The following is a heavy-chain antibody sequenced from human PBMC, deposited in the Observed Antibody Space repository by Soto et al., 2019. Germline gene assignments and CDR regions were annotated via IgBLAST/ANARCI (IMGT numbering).Heavy chain of an antibody. Sequence: ASVKVSCKASGYTFTGYYMHWLRQAPGQGLEWMGWINPNSGGTNYAQKFQGRVTMTRDTSISTAYMELSRLRSDDTAVYYCARDIYDIHAFDIWGQGTMVTVSS. V-gene: IGHV1-2*02. CDR3: ARDIYDIHAFDI. D-gene: IGHD3-9*01. CDR2: INPNSGGT. J-gene: IGHJ3*02. CDR1: GYTFTGYY.